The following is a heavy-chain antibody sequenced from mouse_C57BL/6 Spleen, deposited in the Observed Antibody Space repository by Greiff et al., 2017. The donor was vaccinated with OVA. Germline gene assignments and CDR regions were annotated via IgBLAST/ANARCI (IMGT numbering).Heavy chain of an antibody. CDR3: ASPYPWFAY. CDR2: IYPGDGDT. V-gene: IGHV1-82*01. Sequence: VQLVESGPELVKPGASVKISCKASGYAFSSSWMNWVKQRPGKGLEWIGRIYPGDGDTNYNGKFKGKATLTADKSSSTAYMQLSSLTSEDSAVYFCASPYPWFAYWGQGTLVTVSA. CDR1: GYAFSSSW. J-gene: IGHJ3*01.